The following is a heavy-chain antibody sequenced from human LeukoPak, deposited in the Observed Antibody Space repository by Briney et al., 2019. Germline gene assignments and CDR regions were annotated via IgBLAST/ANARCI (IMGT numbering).Heavy chain of an antibody. CDR3: ARDTPRPDIVVVVAEPDH. V-gene: IGHV3-21*01. CDR2: ISSSSSYI. J-gene: IGHJ4*02. Sequence: GGSLRLSCAASGFTFSSYSMNWVRQAPGKGLEWVSSISSSSSYIYYADSVKGRFTISRDNAKNSLYLQMNSLRAEDTAVYYCARDTPRPDIVVVVAEPDHWGQGTLVTVSS. D-gene: IGHD2-15*01. CDR1: GFTFSSYS.